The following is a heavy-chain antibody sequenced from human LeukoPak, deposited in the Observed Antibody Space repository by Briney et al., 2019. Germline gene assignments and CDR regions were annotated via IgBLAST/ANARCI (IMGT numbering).Heavy chain of an antibody. CDR1: GFSFSSYG. Sequence: GGSLRLSCAASGFSFSSYGMHWVRQAPGKGLEWVALIFSDGSNKYYGDSVKGRFTISRDNSKNTLYLQVSSLSADDTAIYYCAKLLWTISGSYAAFDIWGQGTMVTVAS. V-gene: IGHV3-30*02. J-gene: IGHJ3*02. CDR2: IFSDGSNK. CDR3: AKLLWTISGSYAAFDI. D-gene: IGHD3-16*01.